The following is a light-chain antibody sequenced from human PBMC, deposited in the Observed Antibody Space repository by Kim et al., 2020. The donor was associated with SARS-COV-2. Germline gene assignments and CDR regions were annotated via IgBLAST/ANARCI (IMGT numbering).Light chain of an antibody. Sequence: VYTGKTARVTCSEDVLAKKYARWFQQKPGQAPVMVIYKDTERPSGIPERFSGSSSGTTVTLTISGAQVEDEADYYCYSAADNNYVFGTGTQLTVL. V-gene: IGLV3-27*01. J-gene: IGLJ1*01. CDR3: YSAADNNYV. CDR1: VLAKKY. CDR2: KDT.